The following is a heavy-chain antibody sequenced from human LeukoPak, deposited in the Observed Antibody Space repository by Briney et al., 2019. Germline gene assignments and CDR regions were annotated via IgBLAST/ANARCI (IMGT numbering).Heavy chain of an antibody. CDR2: IIPIFGTA. V-gene: IGHV1-69*13. CDR3: ARSGYYYDSSGYSEFDY. J-gene: IGHJ4*02. D-gene: IGHD3-22*01. Sequence: SVKVSCKASGGTFSSYAISWVRQAPGQGLEWMGGIIPIFGTANYAQKFQGRVTITADESTSTAYMELSSLRSEDTAVYYCARSGYYYDSSGYSEFDYWGQGTLVTVSS. CDR1: GGTFSSYA.